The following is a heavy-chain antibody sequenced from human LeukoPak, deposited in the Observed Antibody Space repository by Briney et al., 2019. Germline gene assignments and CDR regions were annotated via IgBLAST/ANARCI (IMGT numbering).Heavy chain of an antibody. CDR2: ISAYNGNT. Sequence: ASVKVSCKASGYTFTSYGISWVRQAPGQGLEWMGWISAYNGNTNYAQKLQGRVTMTTDTSTSTAYMELRSLRSDDTAVYYCARDPYYYDSSGYRNWFDPWGQGTLVTVSS. CDR3: ARDPYYYDSSGYRNWFDP. J-gene: IGHJ5*02. D-gene: IGHD3-22*01. V-gene: IGHV1-18*01. CDR1: GYTFTSYG.